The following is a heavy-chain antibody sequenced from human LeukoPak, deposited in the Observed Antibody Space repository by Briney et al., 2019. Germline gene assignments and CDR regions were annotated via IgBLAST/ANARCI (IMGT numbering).Heavy chain of an antibody. CDR3: ARVGVHYDILTGYQMGMDV. Sequence: SETLSLTCTVSGYSISSGYYWGWIRQPPGKGLEWIGSIYHSGSTYYNPSLKSRVTISVDTSKNQFSLKLSSVTAADTAVYYCARVGVHYDILTGYQMGMDVWGQGTTVTVSS. V-gene: IGHV4-38-2*02. CDR1: GYSISSGYY. CDR2: IYHSGST. J-gene: IGHJ6*02. D-gene: IGHD3-9*01.